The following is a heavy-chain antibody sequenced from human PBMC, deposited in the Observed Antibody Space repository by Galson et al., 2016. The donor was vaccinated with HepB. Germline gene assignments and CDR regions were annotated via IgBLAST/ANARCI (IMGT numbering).Heavy chain of an antibody. CDR2: VFLGGST. J-gene: IGHJ6*03. CDR1: GFSFSNSG. Sequence: SLRLSCAASGFSFSNSGMSWVRQAPGKGLEWVSVVFLGGSTNYAQSVEGRFTISRADSKNTLHLQMNSLTAEDTAVYFCARTSYRECTGTHCVNFRYYYYFMDVWGKGTTVTVSS. V-gene: IGHV3-53*01. D-gene: IGHD2-8*02. CDR3: ARTSYRECTGTHCVNFRYYYYFMDV.